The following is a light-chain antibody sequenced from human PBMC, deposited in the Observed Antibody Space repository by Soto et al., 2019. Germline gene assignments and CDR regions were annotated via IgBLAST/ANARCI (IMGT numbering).Light chain of an antibody. J-gene: IGLJ3*02. CDR3: SSFAGSNIWV. V-gene: IGLV2-8*01. Sequence: QSALTQPPSASGSPVQSVTISCTGSSVGAYDYVSWYQQHPGKAPKLIIHEVTKRPSGVPDRFSGSKSGNTASLTVSGLQAEDEADYFCSSFAGSNIWVFGGGTKVTVL. CDR1: SVGAYDY. CDR2: EVT.